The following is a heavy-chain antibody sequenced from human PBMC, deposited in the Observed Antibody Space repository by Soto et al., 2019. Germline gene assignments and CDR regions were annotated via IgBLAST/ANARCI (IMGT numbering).Heavy chain of an antibody. D-gene: IGHD2-8*01. CDR1: GFTFSSYA. V-gene: IGHV3-23*01. CDR2: ISGSGGST. CDR3: AKDRPEYCTNGVCYSPYAFDI. J-gene: IGHJ3*02. Sequence: GGSLRLSCAASGFTFSSYAMSWVRQAPGKGLEWVSAISGSGGSTYYADSVKGRFTISRDNSKNTLYLQMNSLRAEDTAVYYCAKDRPEYCTNGVCYSPYAFDIWGQGTMVTVS.